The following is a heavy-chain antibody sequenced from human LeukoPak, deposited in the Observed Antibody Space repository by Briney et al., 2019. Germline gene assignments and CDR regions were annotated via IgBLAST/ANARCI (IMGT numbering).Heavy chain of an antibody. CDR1: GCTFISYA. Sequence: ASVKVSCKASGCTFISYAISWVRQAPGQGLEWMGIINPSGGSTSYAQKFQGRVTMTRDTSTSTVYMELSSLRSEDTAVYYCAKGGWYSGSVVLDYWGQGTLVTVSS. CDR3: AKGGWYSGSVVLDY. D-gene: IGHD6-19*01. J-gene: IGHJ4*02. CDR2: INPSGGST. V-gene: IGHV1-46*01.